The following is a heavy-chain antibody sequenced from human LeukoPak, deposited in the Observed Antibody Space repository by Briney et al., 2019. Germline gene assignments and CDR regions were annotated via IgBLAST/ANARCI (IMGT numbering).Heavy chain of an antibody. V-gene: IGHV1-18*04. Sequence: ASVKVSCKASGYTFISYGINWVRQAPGQGLEWLGWISGYTGHTNYVQKIQGRVTMTTDTSTNTAYMELRSLRSDDTAVYHCARGPGIAVAGVFDYWGQGSLVTVSS. J-gene: IGHJ4*02. CDR1: GYTFISYG. D-gene: IGHD6-19*01. CDR2: ISGYTGHT. CDR3: ARGPGIAVAGVFDY.